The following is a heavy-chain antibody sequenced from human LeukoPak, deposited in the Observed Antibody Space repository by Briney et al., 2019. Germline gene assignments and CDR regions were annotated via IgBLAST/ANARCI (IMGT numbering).Heavy chain of an antibody. V-gene: IGHV3-33*01. CDR3: AREGPRGNSQFDY. CDR2: IWYDGSNK. J-gene: IGHJ4*02. D-gene: IGHD2/OR15-2a*01. CDR1: GFTFRSYG. Sequence: PGGSLRLSCAASGFTFRSYGMHWVRRAPGKGLEWVALIWYDGSNKYYTDSVKGRLTISRDNSKNTLYLQMNSLRAEDTAIYYCAREGPRGNSQFDYWGQGTLVTVSS.